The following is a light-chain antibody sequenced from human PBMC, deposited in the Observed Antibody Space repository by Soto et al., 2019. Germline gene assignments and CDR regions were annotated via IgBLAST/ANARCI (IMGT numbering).Light chain of an antibody. CDR3: CSYAGSRYV. J-gene: IGLJ1*01. V-gene: IGLV2-23*02. CDR1: TSDVGSYNL. CDR2: EVS. Sequence: QCVLTQPASVSGSPGQSITISCTGTTSDVGSYNLVSWYQQHPGKAPKLMIYEVSKRPSGVSNRFSGSKSGNTASLTISGLQAEDEADYYCCSYAGSRYVFGTGTKVTVL.